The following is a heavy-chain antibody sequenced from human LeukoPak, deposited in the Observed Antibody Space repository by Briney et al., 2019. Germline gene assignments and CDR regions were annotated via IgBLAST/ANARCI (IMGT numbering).Heavy chain of an antibody. V-gene: IGHV3-48*02. Sequence: GGSLILSCAASGFTFSSYAMNWVRQAPGKGLEWVSYISSSSNTIYYADSVKGRFTISRDNAKSSLYLQMNSLRDEDTAVFYCARAVADCSGTSCLYYFDYWGQGTLVTVSS. J-gene: IGHJ4*02. CDR2: ISSSSNTI. CDR1: GFTFSSYA. D-gene: IGHD2-2*01. CDR3: ARAVADCSGTSCLYYFDY.